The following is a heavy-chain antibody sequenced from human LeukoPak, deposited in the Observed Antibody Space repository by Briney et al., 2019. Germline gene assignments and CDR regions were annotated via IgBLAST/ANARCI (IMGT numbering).Heavy chain of an antibody. V-gene: IGHV4-4*07. CDR1: GGSISSYY. Sequence: SETLSLTCTVSGGSISSYYWSWIRQPAGKGLEWIGRIYTSGSTNFNSSLKSRVTMSVDTSKNQFSLDLSSVTAADTAVYYCARDQGYYYDSSGYAYDTFDIWGQGTMVTVSS. D-gene: IGHD3-22*01. CDR3: ARDQGYYYDSSGYAYDTFDI. J-gene: IGHJ3*02. CDR2: IYTSGST.